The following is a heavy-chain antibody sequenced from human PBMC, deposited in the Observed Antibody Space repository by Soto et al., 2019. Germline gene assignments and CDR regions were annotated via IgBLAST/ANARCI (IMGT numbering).Heavy chain of an antibody. CDR2: FDPEDGDT. D-gene: IGHD5-12*01. CDR1: GYTLTELS. J-gene: IGHJ6*02. V-gene: IGHV1-24*01. Sequence: QVQLVQSGAEVKKPGASVKVSCKVSGYTLTELSMHWVRQAPGKGLEWMGGFDPEDGDTIYEQKFQGRVTMTEDTSTDTAYMELSSLRSEDTAVYYCATDPNHSGYGGYYSDGMDVWGQGTTVTVSS. CDR3: ATDPNHSGYGGYYSDGMDV.